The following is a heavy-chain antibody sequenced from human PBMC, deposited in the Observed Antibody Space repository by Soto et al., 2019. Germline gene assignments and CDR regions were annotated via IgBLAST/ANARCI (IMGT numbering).Heavy chain of an antibody. D-gene: IGHD3-3*01. CDR3: ARGSTIFGVVSWFDP. CDR1: GYTFTGYS. Sequence: GASVKVSCKASGYTFTGYSMHWVRQAPGQGLEWMGWINPNSGGTNYAQKFQGWVTMTRDTSISTAYMELSRLRSDDTAVYYCARGSTIFGVVSWFDPWGQGTLVTVSS. CDR2: INPNSGGT. J-gene: IGHJ5*02. V-gene: IGHV1-2*04.